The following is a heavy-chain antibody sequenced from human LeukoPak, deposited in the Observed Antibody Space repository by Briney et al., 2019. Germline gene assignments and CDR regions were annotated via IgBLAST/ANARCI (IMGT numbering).Heavy chain of an antibody. Sequence: GESLKISCKGSGYSFTRYWIGWVRQMPGKGLECMGMIYPADSDTRYSPSFQGQVTISADKSINTAYLQWSSLKASDTAMYYCARRPQYSNGLYYFASWGQGTLVTVSS. D-gene: IGHD5-18*01. CDR1: GYSFTRYW. CDR3: ARRPQYSNGLYYFAS. V-gene: IGHV5-51*01. J-gene: IGHJ4*02. CDR2: IYPADSDT.